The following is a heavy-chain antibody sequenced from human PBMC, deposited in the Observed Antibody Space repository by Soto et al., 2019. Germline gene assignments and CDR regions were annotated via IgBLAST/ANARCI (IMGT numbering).Heavy chain of an antibody. CDR3: VRGDRGGFDL. D-gene: IGHD2-21*02. J-gene: IGHJ3*01. V-gene: IGHV3-74*01. Sequence: EVQLVVSEGGLVQRGGSLRLSCAASGFTFNYYWMHWVRQAPGQGLVWVSHIHSDGSKTTYADSVKGRFTISRDNAKNTLYLQMNSLRAEDTAVYYCVRGDRGGFDLWGQGTAVTVSS. CDR2: IHSDGSKT. CDR1: GFTFNYYW.